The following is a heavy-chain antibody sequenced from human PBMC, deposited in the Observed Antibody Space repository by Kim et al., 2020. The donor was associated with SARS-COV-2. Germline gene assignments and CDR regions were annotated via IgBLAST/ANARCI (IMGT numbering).Heavy chain of an antibody. CDR2: GRT. J-gene: IGHJ4*02. V-gene: IGHV3-23*01. CDR3: AKDPRKVWG. D-gene: IGHD3-16*01. Sequence: GRTYSAEAVKGRFTISRDTSKNTLYLQRNSLGAGDTAVYYCAKDPRKVWGWGQGTLVTVSS.